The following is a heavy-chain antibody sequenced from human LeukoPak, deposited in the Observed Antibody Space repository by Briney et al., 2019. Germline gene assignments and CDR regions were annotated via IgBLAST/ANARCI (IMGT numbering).Heavy chain of an antibody. J-gene: IGHJ4*02. V-gene: IGHV3-30*03. CDR2: ISYDGSNK. Sequence: GGSLRLSCAASGFTFSSYGMHWVRQAPGKGLEWVAVISYDGSNKDYADSVKGRFTISRDNSKNTLYLQMNSLRAEAKATYYCATDLGDWSGFPIEYWGQGTLVTVSS. D-gene: IGHD3/OR15-3a*01. CDR1: GFTFSSYG. CDR3: ATDLGDWSGFPIEY.